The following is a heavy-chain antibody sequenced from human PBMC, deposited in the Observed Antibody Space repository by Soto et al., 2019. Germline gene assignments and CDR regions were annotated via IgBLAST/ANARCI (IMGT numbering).Heavy chain of an antibody. Sequence: SETLSLTCTVSGGSISSYYWSWIRQPPGKGLEWIGYIYYSGSTNYNPSLKSRVTISVDTSKNQFSLKLSSVTAAGTAVYYCASAGTYDSSGYDAFDIWGQGTMVTVSS. J-gene: IGHJ3*02. D-gene: IGHD3-22*01. CDR2: IYYSGST. V-gene: IGHV4-59*01. CDR3: ASAGTYDSSGYDAFDI. CDR1: GGSISSYY.